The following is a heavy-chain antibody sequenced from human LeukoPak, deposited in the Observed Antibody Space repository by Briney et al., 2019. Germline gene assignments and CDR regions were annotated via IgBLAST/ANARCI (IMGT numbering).Heavy chain of an antibody. D-gene: IGHD4-17*01. J-gene: IGHJ3*02. CDR2: ISYIGST. Sequence: SETLSLTCTVSGGSFSSHYWSWIRQPPGKGLEWIGYISYIGSTNYNPSLKSRVTISVDTSKNQFSLKLSSVTAADTAVYYCARDPTTVTKGLDIWGQGTMVAVSS. V-gene: IGHV4-59*11. CDR3: ARDPTTVTKGLDI. CDR1: GGSFSSHY.